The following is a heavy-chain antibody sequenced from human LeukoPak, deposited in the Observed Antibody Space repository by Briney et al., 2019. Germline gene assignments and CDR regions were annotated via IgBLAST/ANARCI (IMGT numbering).Heavy chain of an antibody. Sequence: GGSLRLSCAASGFTFSKYGMSWVRQAPGKGLEWVSAISGSGGSAYYADSVKGRFTISRDNSKNTLYLQMNSLRAEDTAVYYCAKGSNSFDYWGQGTLVTVSS. V-gene: IGHV3-23*01. J-gene: IGHJ4*02. CDR2: ISGSGGSA. CDR3: AKGSNSFDY. CDR1: GFTFSKYG.